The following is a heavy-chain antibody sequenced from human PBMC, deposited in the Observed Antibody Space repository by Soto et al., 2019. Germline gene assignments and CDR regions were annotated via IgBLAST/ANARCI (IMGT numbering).Heavy chain of an antibody. V-gene: IGHV4-59*08. Sequence: SETLSLTCTVSGGSISSYYWSWIRQPPGKGLEWIGYIYYSGSTNYNPSLKSRVTISVDTSKNLFSLKLISVTAADTAVYYCARFRRDGYNEAFDYWGQGTLVTVSS. CDR2: IYYSGST. CDR1: GGSISSYY. CDR3: ARFRRDGYNEAFDY. D-gene: IGHD5-12*01. J-gene: IGHJ4*02.